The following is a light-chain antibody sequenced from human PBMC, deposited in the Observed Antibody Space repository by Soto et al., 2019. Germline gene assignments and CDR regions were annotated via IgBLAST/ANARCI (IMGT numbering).Light chain of an antibody. CDR1: QGIDSS. CDR3: QQSYSTSWT. CDR2: AAS. Sequence: ILLTQSPSSLSASVGDRVTITCRASQGIDSSFAWYQQKPGKAPKLLIYAASSLQSGVPSRFSGSGSGTDFTLTISSLQAEDFATYYCQQSYSTSWTFGQGTKVDIK. V-gene: IGKV1-39*01. J-gene: IGKJ1*01.